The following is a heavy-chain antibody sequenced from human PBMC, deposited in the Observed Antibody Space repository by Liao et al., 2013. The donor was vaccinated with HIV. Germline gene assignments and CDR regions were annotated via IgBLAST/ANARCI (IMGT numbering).Heavy chain of an antibody. V-gene: IGHV4-34*01. CDR1: GGSFSGYY. J-gene: IGHJ4*02. Sequence: QVQLQQWGAGLLKPSETLSLTCAVYGGSFSGYYWSWIRQPPGKGLEWIGEINHSGSTNYNPSLKSRVTISVDTSKNQFSLKLSSVTAADTAVYFCARGRVQLLYPYFDNWARESWSPSL. CDR3: ARGRVQLLYPYFDN. D-gene: IGHD4-11*01. CDR2: INHSGST.